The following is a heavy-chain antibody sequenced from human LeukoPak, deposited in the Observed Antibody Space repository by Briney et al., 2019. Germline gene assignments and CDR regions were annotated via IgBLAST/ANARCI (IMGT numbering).Heavy chain of an antibody. J-gene: IGHJ4*02. CDR3: AKEIYYYGSGCYYPYFDY. CDR1: GFTFSSYA. D-gene: IGHD3-10*01. CDR2: ISGSGGST. Sequence: GGSLRLSCAASGFTFSSYAMSWVRQAPGKGLEWVSAISGSGGSTYYADSVKGRFTISRDNSKNTLYLQMNSLRAEDTAVYYCAKEIYYYGSGCYYPYFDYWGQGTLVTVSS. V-gene: IGHV3-23*01.